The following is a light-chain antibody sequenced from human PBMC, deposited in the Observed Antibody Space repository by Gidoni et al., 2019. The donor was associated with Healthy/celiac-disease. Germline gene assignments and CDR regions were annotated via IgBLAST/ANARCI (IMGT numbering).Light chain of an antibody. CDR3: SSYTSSRLGV. CDR1: SSDVGGYNY. J-gene: IGLJ1*01. V-gene: IGLV2-14*01. CDR2: DVS. Sequence: QSALTQPASVSGSHGQSITISCTGTSSDVGGYNYVSWYQQHPGKATKLMIYDVSNRPSGVSNRFSGSKSGNTASLTISGLQAEDEADYYCSSYTSSRLGVFGTGTKVTVL.